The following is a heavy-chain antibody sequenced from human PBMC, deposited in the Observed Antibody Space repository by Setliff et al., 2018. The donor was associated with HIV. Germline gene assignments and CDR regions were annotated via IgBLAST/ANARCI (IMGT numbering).Heavy chain of an antibody. CDR3: ARHSGRLLDRYAFDI. CDR2: LFYTGST. J-gene: IGHJ3*02. D-gene: IGHD1-26*01. V-gene: IGHV4-39*01. CDR1: GDSITSRNYH. Sequence: SETLSLTCAVSGDSITSRNYHWDWVRQPPGKGLEWIGSLFYTGSTSCNPSLKSRVTMSVDTSKNLFSLRLSSVTAADTAVYYCARHSGRLLDRYAFDIWGQGTMVTVSS.